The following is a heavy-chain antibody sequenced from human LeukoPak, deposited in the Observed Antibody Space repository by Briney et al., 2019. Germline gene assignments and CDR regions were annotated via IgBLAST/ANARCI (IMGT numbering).Heavy chain of an antibody. Sequence: ASVKVSCKASGYTFTSYGIGWVRQAPGQGLEWMGWISAYNGNTNYAQKLQGRVTMTTDTSTSTAYMELRSLRSDDTAVYYCARGAPPSLVAVAGSPFDYWGQGTLVTVSS. CDR2: ISAYNGNT. D-gene: IGHD6-19*01. CDR1: GYTFTSYG. V-gene: IGHV1-18*01. J-gene: IGHJ4*02. CDR3: ARGAPPSLVAVAGSPFDY.